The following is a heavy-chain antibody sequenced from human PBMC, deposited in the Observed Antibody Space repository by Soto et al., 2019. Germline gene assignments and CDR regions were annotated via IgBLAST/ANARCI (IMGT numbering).Heavy chain of an antibody. V-gene: IGHV3-33*08. CDR3: ARDQQWLAPFDY. Sequence: PGGSLRLSCAASGFTFSSYAMSWVRQAPGKGLEWVAVIWYDGSNKYYADSVKGRFTISRDNSKNTLYLQMNSLRAEDTAVYYCARDQQWLAPFDYWGQGTLVTVSS. J-gene: IGHJ4*02. CDR1: GFTFSSYA. D-gene: IGHD6-19*01. CDR2: IWYDGSNK.